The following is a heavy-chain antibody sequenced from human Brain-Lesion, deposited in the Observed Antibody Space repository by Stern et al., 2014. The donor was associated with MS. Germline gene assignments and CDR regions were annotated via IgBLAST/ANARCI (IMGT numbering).Heavy chain of an antibody. V-gene: IGHV1-24*01. D-gene: IGHD1-26*01. Sequence: VQLVESGAEVMKPGASVKVSCKVSGYTLTDLSMHWVRQAPRKGLEWMGGFAPEGGETIYAKKFQGRVTMTEDTSTDTAYMELSSLRSEDTAVYYCATLSPGAGGNYYRHFDYWGQGTLVTVSS. J-gene: IGHJ4*02. CDR1: GYTLTDLS. CDR3: ATLSPGAGGNYYRHFDY. CDR2: FAPEGGET.